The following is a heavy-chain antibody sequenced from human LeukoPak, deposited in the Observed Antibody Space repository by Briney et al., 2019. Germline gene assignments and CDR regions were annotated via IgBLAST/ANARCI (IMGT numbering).Heavy chain of an antibody. Sequence: ASVKVSRKASGYTFSSHAISWVRQAPGQGLEWMGWISAYNGDTNYAQNVQGRVTMTTDTSTSTAYMELRSLRSDDTAVYYCARVPGSYGSGTYYSTYWGQGTLVTVSS. J-gene: IGHJ4*02. CDR1: GYTFSSHA. CDR2: ISAYNGDT. CDR3: ARVPGSYGSGTYYSTY. D-gene: IGHD3-10*01. V-gene: IGHV1-18*01.